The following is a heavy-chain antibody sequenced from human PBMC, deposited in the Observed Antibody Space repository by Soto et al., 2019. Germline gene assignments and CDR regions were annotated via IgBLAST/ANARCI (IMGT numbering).Heavy chain of an antibody. D-gene: IGHD2-2*01. CDR3: ARVRQGCSSTSCYFDP. V-gene: IGHV4-4*02. Sequence: ASETLSLTCAVSGGSISSSNWWNWVRQPPGKGLEWIGEIHHSGSTNYNPSLKSRVTISVDKSKNQFSLKLNSVTAADTAVYYCARVRQGCSSTSCYFDPWGQGTLVTSPQ. J-gene: IGHJ5*02. CDR2: IHHSGST. CDR1: GGSISSSNW.